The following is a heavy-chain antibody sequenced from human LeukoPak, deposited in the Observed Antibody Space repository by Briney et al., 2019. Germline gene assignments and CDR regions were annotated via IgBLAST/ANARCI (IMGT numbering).Heavy chain of an antibody. CDR3: AREYFHDGTGYSVFFDY. Sequence: SGTLSLTCTVSGGSINSYYWSWIRQPAGKGLEWIGRIYTSGNTNYNPSLKSRVTMSVDTSKNQFSLKLSYVTAADTAVYYCAREYFHDGTGYSVFFDYWGQGTLVTVSS. D-gene: IGHD3-22*01. V-gene: IGHV4-4*07. CDR2: IYTSGNT. CDR1: GGSINSYY. J-gene: IGHJ4*02.